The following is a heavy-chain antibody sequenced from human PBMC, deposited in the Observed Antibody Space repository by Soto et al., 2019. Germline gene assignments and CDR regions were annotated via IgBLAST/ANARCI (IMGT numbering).Heavy chain of an antibody. CDR2: INHSGST. D-gene: IGHD4-17*01. J-gene: IGHJ4*02. V-gene: IGHV4-34*01. CDR1: GGSFSGYY. Sequence: QVQLQQWGAGLLKPSETLSLTCAVYGGSFSGYYWSWIRQPPGKGLEWIGEINHSGSTNYNPSLKSRGTISVDTSKNQFSLKLSSVTAADTAVYYCARVPRGLRLDYFDYWGQGTLVTVSS. CDR3: ARVPRGLRLDYFDY.